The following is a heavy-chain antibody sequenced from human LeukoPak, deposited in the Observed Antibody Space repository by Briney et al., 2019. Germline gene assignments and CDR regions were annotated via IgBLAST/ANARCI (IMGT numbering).Heavy chain of an antibody. Sequence: GGSLRLSCAASGFTFSSYGMHWVRQAPGKGLEWVAVIWYDGSNKCYADSVKGRFTISRDNSKNTLYLQMNSLRAEDTAVYYCAKDGRAGFAQYYFDYWGQGTLVTVSS. CDR1: GFTFSSYG. J-gene: IGHJ4*02. D-gene: IGHD4-11*01. CDR2: IWYDGSNK. CDR3: AKDGRAGFAQYYFDY. V-gene: IGHV3-33*06.